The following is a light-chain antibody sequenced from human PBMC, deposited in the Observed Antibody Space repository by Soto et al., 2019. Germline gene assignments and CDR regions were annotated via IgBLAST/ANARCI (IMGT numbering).Light chain of an antibody. CDR1: QSINSE. CDR2: GAS. CDR3: QQGHNWPIT. J-gene: IGKJ2*01. Sequence: EIVMTQSPATLSLSPGERAALSCRASQSINSELAWYQQKPGQPPRLLIYGASSRATGVPARFTGSESGSEFTLNIRGLQSEDFAVYYCQQGHNWPITFGQGTRLEI. V-gene: IGKV3-15*01.